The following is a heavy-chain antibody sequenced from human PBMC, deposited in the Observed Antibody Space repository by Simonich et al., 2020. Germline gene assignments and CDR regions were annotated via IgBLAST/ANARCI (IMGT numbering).Heavy chain of an antibody. V-gene: IGHV1-69*06. CDR2: ILPILWRA. CDR3: ARTNTMRELDTMVRGVDYFDY. CDR1: GGTFSSNA. D-gene: IGHD3-10*01. Sequence: QVQLVQSGAEVKKPGSSVKVSCKASGGTFSSNAISWVPQAPGQGLEWCEEILPILWRANYAQKCQGRVTITEDKSTITAYMELSSLRSEDTAVYYCARTNTMRELDTMVRGVDYFDYWGQGTLVTVSS. J-gene: IGHJ4*02.